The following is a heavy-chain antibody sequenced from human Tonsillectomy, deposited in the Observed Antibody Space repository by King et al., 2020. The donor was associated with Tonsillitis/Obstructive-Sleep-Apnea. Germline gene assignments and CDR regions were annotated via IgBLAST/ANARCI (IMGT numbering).Heavy chain of an antibody. V-gene: IGHV1-69*09. J-gene: IGHJ5*02. CDR3: ARPRAGLNWFDP. Sequence: VQLVESGAEVKKPGSSVKVSCKASGGTFSSYAISWVRQAPGQGLEWMGRIIPILGIANYAQKFQGRVTITADKSTSTAYMELSSLRSEDTGVYYCARPRAGLNWFDPWGQGTLVTVSS. CDR1: GGTFSSYA. D-gene: IGHD6-13*01. CDR2: IIPILGIA.